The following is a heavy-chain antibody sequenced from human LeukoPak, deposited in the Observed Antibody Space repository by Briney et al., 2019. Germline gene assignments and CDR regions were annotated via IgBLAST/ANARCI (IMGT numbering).Heavy chain of an antibody. CDR2: INHSGST. V-gene: IGHV4-34*01. CDR1: GGSFSGYY. Sequence: KSSETLSLTCAVYGGSFSGYYWSWIRQPPGKGLEWIGEINHSGSTNYNPSLKSRVTISVDTSKNQFSLKLSSVTAADTAVYYCASLYSSSWLSTFDYWGQGTLVTVSS. J-gene: IGHJ4*02. D-gene: IGHD6-13*01. CDR3: ASLYSSSWLSTFDY.